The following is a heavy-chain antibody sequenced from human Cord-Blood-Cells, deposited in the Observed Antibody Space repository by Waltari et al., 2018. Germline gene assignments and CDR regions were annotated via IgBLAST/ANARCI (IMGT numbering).Heavy chain of an antibody. V-gene: IGHV3-48*01. CDR1: GFTFSSYS. Sequence: EVQRVESGGGLVQPGGSVSLSCPASGFTFSSYSMNWVRQARGKGLGWVSYISSSSSTIYYADSVKGRFTISRDNAKNSLYLQMNSLRAEDTAVYYCARFPSRRGGAFDIWGQGTMVTVSS. CDR2: ISSSSSTI. J-gene: IGHJ3*02. CDR3: ARFPSRRGGAFDI. D-gene: IGHD3-10*01.